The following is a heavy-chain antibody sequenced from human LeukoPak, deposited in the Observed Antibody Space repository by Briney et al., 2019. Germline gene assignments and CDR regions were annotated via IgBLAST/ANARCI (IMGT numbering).Heavy chain of an antibody. Sequence: PGGSLRLSCAASGFTFDDYGMSWVRQAPGKGLEWVSGINWNGGSTGYADSVKGRFTISRDNAKNSLYLQMNSLRAEDTALYYCARSTNCSGGSWYYYYYMDVWGKGTAVTVSS. V-gene: IGHV3-20*04. J-gene: IGHJ6*03. D-gene: IGHD2-15*01. CDR2: INWNGGST. CDR1: GFTFDDYG. CDR3: ARSTNCSGGSWYYYYYMDV.